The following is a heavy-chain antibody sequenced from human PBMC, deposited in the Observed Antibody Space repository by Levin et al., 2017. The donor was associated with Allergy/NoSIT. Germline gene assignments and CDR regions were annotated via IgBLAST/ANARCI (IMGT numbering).Heavy chain of an antibody. CDR1: GGSISTYY. V-gene: IGHV4-4*09. Sequence: TSETLSLTCSVSGGSISTYYWSWIRQPPGKGLEWVGHIYHDGKASYNPSLKGRVTTSVDRSKSQFSLTLTSVTAADTAVYYCATRYSSSDDWYFDFWGRGTLVTVSS. CDR2: IYHDGKA. D-gene: IGHD6-13*01. J-gene: IGHJ2*01. CDR3: ATRYSSSDDWYFDF.